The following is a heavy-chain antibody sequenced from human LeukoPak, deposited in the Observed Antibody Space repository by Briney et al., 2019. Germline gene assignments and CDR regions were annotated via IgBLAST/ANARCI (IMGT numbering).Heavy chain of an antibody. Sequence: PGGSLTLSCAASGLTLSNSWMSWVRQAPGKGLEKVGRIRSVTDGGTTDYAAPVKGRFTISRDDSKNTLYLQMNSLKTEDTAVYYCTTDEWAWGQGTLVTVSS. CDR3: TTDEWA. J-gene: IGHJ5*02. CDR1: GLTLSNSW. D-gene: IGHD1-26*01. CDR2: IRSVTDGGTT. V-gene: IGHV3-15*01.